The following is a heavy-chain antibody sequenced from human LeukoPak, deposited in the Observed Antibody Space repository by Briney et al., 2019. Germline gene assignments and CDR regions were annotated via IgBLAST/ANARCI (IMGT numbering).Heavy chain of an antibody. Sequence: SETLSLTCTVSGGSISSSSYYWGWIRQPPGKGLEWIGSIYYSGSTYYNPSLKSRVTISVDTSKNQFSLKLSSVTAADTAVYYCARAGDEDPTVDYWGQGTLVTVSS. CDR1: GGSISSSSYY. CDR3: ARAGDEDPTVDY. J-gene: IGHJ4*02. V-gene: IGHV4-39*01. CDR2: IYYSGST.